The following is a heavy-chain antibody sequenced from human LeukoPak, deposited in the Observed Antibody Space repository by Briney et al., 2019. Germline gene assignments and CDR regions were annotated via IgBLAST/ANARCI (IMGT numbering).Heavy chain of an antibody. CDR3: ARVLNEVATIRGPFDY. V-gene: IGHV3-11*01. Sequence: GGSLRLSCAASGFTFSDYYMSWIRQAPGKGLEWVSYISSSGSTIYYADSVKGRFTISRDNAKNSLYLQMNSLRAEDTAVYYCARVLNEVATIRGPFDYWGQGTLVTVSS. CDR1: GFTFSDYY. CDR2: ISSSGSTI. D-gene: IGHD5-12*01. J-gene: IGHJ4*02.